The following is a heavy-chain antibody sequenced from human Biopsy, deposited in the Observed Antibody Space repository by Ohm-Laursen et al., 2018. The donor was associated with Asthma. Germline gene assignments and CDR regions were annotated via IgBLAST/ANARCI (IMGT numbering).Heavy chain of an antibody. CDR3: ARGQKSAGDRWFDL. V-gene: IGHV1-2*06. J-gene: IGHJ5*02. D-gene: IGHD6-13*01. CDR2: INPNSGGT. Sequence: ASVKVSCKPSGFTFSSYAFTWMRQAPGQGLEWMGRINPNSGGTNYAQKFQGRVTMTRDTSISTAYMEVSRLRSDDTAVYYCARGQKSAGDRWFDLWGQGTLVTVSS. CDR1: GFTFSSYA.